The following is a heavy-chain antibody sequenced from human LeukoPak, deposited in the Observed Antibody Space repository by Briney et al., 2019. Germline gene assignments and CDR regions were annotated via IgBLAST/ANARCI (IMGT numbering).Heavy chain of an antibody. Sequence: SETLSLTCTVSGGSVSSYYWSWIRQPPGKGLEWIGYIYTSGSTSYNPSLKSRVTISADTSKNQFSLKLSSVTAADTAVYYCARRGAAAGTSVLPFDIWGQGTMVTVSS. CDR3: ARRGAAAGTSVLPFDI. V-gene: IGHV4-4*09. D-gene: IGHD6-13*01. J-gene: IGHJ3*02. CDR1: GGSVSSYY. CDR2: IYTSGST.